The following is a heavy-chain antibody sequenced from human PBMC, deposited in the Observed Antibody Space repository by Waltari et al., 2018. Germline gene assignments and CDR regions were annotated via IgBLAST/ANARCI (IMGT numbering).Heavy chain of an antibody. Sequence: VQLVESGGGVVQPGRSLRLSCAASGFTFSSYWMHWVRQAPGKGLVWVSRINSDGSSTSYADSVKGRFTISRDNAKNTLYLQMNSLRAEDTAVYYCARTYPTVTGFFDYWGQGTLVTVSS. D-gene: IGHD4-17*01. CDR3: ARTYPTVTGFFDY. CDR2: INSDGSST. CDR1: GFTFSSYW. V-gene: IGHV3-74*02. J-gene: IGHJ4*02.